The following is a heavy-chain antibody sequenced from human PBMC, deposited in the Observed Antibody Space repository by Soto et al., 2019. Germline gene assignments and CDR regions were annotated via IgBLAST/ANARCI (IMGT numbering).Heavy chain of an antibody. J-gene: IGHJ6*03. V-gene: IGHV4-59*01. CDR2: IYYSGST. D-gene: IGHD2-2*01. CDR3: ARTGYCSSTRCYPYYYYYYMDV. Sequence: QVQLQESVPGLVKPSETLSLTCTVSGSSISSYYWSWIRQPPGKGLERVGYIYYSGSTNYNPSLKSRVTISVDTSKNQFSLKLSSVTAADTAVYYCARTGYCSSTRCYPYYYYYYMDVWGKGTTVTVSS. CDR1: GSSISSYY.